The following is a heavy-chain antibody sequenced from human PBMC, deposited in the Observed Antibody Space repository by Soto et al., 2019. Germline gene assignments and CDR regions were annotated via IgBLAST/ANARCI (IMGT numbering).Heavy chain of an antibody. CDR1: GGSISSGDYY. V-gene: IGHV4-31*03. CDR3: ASSRYYYGSGSYFD. J-gene: IGHJ4*02. D-gene: IGHD3-10*01. Sequence: SETLSLTCTVSGGSISSGDYYWSWIRQHPGKGLEWIGYIYYSGSIYYNPSLKSRVTISVDTSKNQFSLKLSSVTAADTAMYYCASSRYYYGSGSYFDSGQETLVTVSS. CDR2: IYYSGSI.